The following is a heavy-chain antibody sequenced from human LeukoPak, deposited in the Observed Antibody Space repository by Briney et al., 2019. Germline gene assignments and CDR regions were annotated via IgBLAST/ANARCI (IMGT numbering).Heavy chain of an antibody. CDR2: INPSGGST. J-gene: IGHJ5*02. Sequence: GASVKVSCKASGYTFTSYYMHWVQQAPGQGLEWMGIINPSGGSTSYAQKFQGRVTMTRDTSTSTVYMELSSLRSDDTAVYYCARPRIAAAAPGLPNWFDPWGQGTLVTVSS. CDR1: GYTFTSYY. CDR3: ARPRIAAAAPGLPNWFDP. V-gene: IGHV1-46*01. D-gene: IGHD6-13*01.